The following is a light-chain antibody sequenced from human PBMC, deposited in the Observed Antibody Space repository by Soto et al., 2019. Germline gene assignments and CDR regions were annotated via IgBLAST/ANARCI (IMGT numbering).Light chain of an antibody. CDR1: QSVSSNY. CDR3: QQYGSSPYT. CDR2: GAS. Sequence: ENVLTQSPGTLSLSPGERVTLSCRASQSVSSNYLAWYQQKPGQAPRLLIYGASVRATGIPDRFSGSGSGTDFTLTISRLEPEDFAVYYCQQYGSSPYTFGQETKLEIK. J-gene: IGKJ2*01. V-gene: IGKV3-20*01.